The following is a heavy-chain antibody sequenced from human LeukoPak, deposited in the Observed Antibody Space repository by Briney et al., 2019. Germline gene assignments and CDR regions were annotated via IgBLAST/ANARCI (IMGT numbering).Heavy chain of an antibody. CDR3: ASGTPLDY. CDR2: IYTSGST. D-gene: IGHD1-1*01. V-gene: IGHV4-61*02. Sequence: SETLSLTCTVSGGSISSGSYYWSWIRQPAGKGLEWIGRIYTSGSTNYNPSLKSRVTISVDTSKNQFSLKLSSVTAADTDVYYCASGTPLDYWGQGTLVTVSS. CDR1: GGSISSGSYY. J-gene: IGHJ4*02.